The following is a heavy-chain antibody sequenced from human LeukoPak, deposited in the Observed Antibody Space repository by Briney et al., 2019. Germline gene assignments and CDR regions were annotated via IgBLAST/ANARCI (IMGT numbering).Heavy chain of an antibody. CDR1: SGSISSSSYY. V-gene: IGHV4-39*01. CDR3: ARHGAAGSDFDY. Sequence: SETLSLTCTVSSGSISSSSYYWGWIRQPPGKGLEWIGSGYYSGSTYYNPSVNSPSLKSRVTISVDTSKNQFSLKLSSVTAADTAVYYCARHGAAGSDFDYWGQGTLVTVSS. D-gene: IGHD6-13*01. J-gene: IGHJ4*02. CDR2: GYYSGST.